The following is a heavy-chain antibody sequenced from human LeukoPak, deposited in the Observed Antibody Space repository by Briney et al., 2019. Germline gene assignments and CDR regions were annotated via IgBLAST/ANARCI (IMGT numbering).Heavy chain of an antibody. Sequence: SETLSLTCSVSGGSISTYYWSWIRQPPGRGLEWIGYIYYSGSTNYNPSLKRRVTLSVDTSKNQFSLKLSSVTAADTAVYYCARGQTGGYVDYFDYWGQGTLVTVAS. CDR2: IYYSGST. D-gene: IGHD5-12*01. CDR1: GGSISTYY. J-gene: IGHJ4*02. CDR3: ARGQTGGYVDYFDY. V-gene: IGHV4-59*01.